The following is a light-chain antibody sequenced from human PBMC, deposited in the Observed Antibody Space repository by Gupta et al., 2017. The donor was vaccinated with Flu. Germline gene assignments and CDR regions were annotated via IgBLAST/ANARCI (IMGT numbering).Light chain of an antibody. V-gene: IGKV2-30*01. CDR3: MQGAHWPWA. CDR1: QGLVYSDGNTY. CDR2: LVS. Sequence: DVVLTQSPLYLSVTLGQPASISCRSSQGLVYSDGNTYLHWFQQRPGQTPRRLIHLVSYRDSGVPDRVSGSGSGTDFTLKSSRVEAEDVGVYFCMQGAHWPWAFGQGTKVEIK. J-gene: IGKJ1*01.